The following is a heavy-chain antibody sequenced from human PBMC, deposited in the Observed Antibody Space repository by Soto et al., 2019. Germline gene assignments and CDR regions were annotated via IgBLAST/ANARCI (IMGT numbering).Heavy chain of an antibody. V-gene: IGHV3-48*02. J-gene: IGHJ6*02. D-gene: IGHD4-17*01. CDR3: ARADYPNYYYYDLDV. CDR2: ISSSSSTI. Sequence: GGSLRLSCAASGFTFNTYHMNWVRQAPGRGLEWVSYISSSSSTIYYADSVEGRFTISRDNAKSSLYLQMNSLRDEDTAVYYCARADYPNYYYYDLDVWGQGTTVTVSS. CDR1: GFTFNTYH.